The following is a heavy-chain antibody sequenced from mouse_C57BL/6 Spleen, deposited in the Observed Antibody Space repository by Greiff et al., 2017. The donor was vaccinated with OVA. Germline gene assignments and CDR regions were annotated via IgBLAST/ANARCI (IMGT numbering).Heavy chain of an antibody. CDR3: ARQGDDYDEDAMDY. V-gene: IGHV2-6-1*01. CDR2: IWSDGST. Sequence: VKVVESGPGLVAPSQSLSITCTVSGFSLTSYGVHWVRQPPGKGLEWLVVIWSDGSTTYNSALKSRLSISKDNSKSQVLLKMNSLQTDDTAMYYCARQGDDYDEDAMDYWGQGTSVTVSS. J-gene: IGHJ4*01. CDR1: GFSLTSYG. D-gene: IGHD2-4*01.